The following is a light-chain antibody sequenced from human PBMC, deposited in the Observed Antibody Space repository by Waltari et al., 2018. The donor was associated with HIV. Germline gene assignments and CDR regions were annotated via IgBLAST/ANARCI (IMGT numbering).Light chain of an antibody. CDR2: GVT. Sequence: QSPLYQPASVSGSPGQSITIPCPGVSHTSDFSTFVSWYQLRPGKAPQLILFGVTRRPSGISSRFSGSTSGGTASLTISDLQIEDEADYFCSSFAGTGTPMFGGGTKLTVL. J-gene: IGLJ3*02. V-gene: IGLV2-14*01. CDR3: SSFAGTGTPM. CDR1: SHTSDFSTF.